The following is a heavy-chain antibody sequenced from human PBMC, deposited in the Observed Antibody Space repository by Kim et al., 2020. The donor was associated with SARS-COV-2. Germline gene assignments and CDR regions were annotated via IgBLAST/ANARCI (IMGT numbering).Heavy chain of an antibody. J-gene: IGHJ4*02. Sequence: SETLSLTCTVSGGSISSYYWSWIRQPPGKGLEWIGYIYYSGSTNYNPSLKSRVTISVDTSKNQFSLKLSSVTAADTAVYYCARWGGGQPHWGQGTLVTVS. CDR3: ARWGGGQPH. CDR2: IYYSGST. V-gene: IGHV4-59*01. D-gene: IGHD3-16*01. CDR1: GGSISSYY.